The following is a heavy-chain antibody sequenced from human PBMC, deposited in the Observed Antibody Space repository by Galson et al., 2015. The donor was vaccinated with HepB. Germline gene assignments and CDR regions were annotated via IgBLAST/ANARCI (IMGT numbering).Heavy chain of an antibody. CDR2: IKGDGSEK. CDR3: ASVRYSAGLDV. D-gene: IGHD3-9*01. CDR1: GFTISTSW. V-gene: IGHV3-7*01. Sequence: SLRLSCAASGFTISTSWMSWVRQAPGKGLEWVARIKGDGSEKNYVDSVKGRFTISRDNAKNSLFLQMDSLRVDDTAVYYCASVRYSAGLDVWGQGTTVTVSS. J-gene: IGHJ6*02.